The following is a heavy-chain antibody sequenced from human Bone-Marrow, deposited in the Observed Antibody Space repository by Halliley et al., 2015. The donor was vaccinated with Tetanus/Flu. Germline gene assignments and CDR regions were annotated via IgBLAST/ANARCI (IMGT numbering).Heavy chain of an antibody. J-gene: IGHJ4*02. V-gene: IGHV4-31*03. CDR3: ARDGLQSFDY. CDR2: IFYSGST. CDR1: GGSISSGGYL. Sequence: TLSLTCSVSGGSISSGGYLWSWIRQHPGKGLEWIGYIFYSGSTYYNPSLRSRVTISLETSKNQFSLKPSSVTAADTAVYYCARDGLQSFDYWGQGTLVTVSS.